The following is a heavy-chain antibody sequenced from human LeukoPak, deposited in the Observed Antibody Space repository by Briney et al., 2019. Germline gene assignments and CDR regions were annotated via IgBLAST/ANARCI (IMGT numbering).Heavy chain of an antibody. Sequence: GGSLRLSCAASGFTFSSYAMSWVRQAPGKGLEWVSAISGSGGSTYYADSVKGRFTISRDNSKNTLYLQMNSLRAEGTAVYYCAKSDGSSSWYEYFDYWGQGTLVTVSS. D-gene: IGHD6-13*01. J-gene: IGHJ4*02. CDR1: GFTFSSYA. CDR3: AKSDGSSSWYEYFDY. V-gene: IGHV3-23*01. CDR2: ISGSGGST.